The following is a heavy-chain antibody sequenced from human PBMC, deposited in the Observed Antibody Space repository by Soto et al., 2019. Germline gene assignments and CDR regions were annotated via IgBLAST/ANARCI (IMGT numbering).Heavy chain of an antibody. CDR3: ARRKYGTPSGHFYGVDA. J-gene: IGHJ6*02. CDR2: FYPGDSNT. CDR1: GYNFNLYW. V-gene: IGHV5-51*01. D-gene: IGHD3-10*01. Sequence: ESLTISFQVSGYNFNLYWVAWVRQTPGKAPEWIGMFYPGDSNTRYSPSFQGQVTLSVDKSITTAYLQWDSLKASDTGVYYCARRKYGTPSGHFYGVDAWGQGTAVTVSS.